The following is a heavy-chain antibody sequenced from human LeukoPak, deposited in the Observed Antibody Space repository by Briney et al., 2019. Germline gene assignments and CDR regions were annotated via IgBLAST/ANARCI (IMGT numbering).Heavy chain of an antibody. J-gene: IGHJ4*02. CDR2: ISGSGGST. D-gene: IGHD3-10*01. CDR3: AKDTYYYGSGSPFDY. CDR1: GFTFSSYS. V-gene: IGHV3-23*01. Sequence: GGSLRLSCAASGFTFSSYSMNWVRQAPGKGLEWVSAISGSGGSTYYADSVKGRFTISRDNSKNTLYLQMNSLRAEDTVVYYCAKDTYYYGSGSPFDYWGQGTLVTVSS.